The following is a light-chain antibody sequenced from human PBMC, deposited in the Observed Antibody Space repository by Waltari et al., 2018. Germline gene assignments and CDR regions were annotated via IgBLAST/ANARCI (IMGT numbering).Light chain of an antibody. V-gene: IGLV1-44*01. CDR1: YSNIGNNV. CDR3: AAWDDSLNGRWV. J-gene: IGLJ2*01. Sequence: QSVLTQPPSESGTPGQRVTISCSGSYSNIGNNVVNWYQQVPGTTPKLLIYRNEQRPSGVPDRSAGSKSGTSASLAISGLQSEDEAHYYCAAWDDSLNGRWVFGGGTKLTVL. CDR2: RNE.